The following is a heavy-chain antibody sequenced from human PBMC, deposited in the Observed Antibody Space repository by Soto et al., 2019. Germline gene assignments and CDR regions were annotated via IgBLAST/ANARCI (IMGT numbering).Heavy chain of an antibody. D-gene: IGHD1-26*01. CDR1: VFIFSTYT. J-gene: IGHJ4*02. Sequence: EVQVVEWGGRLETPGGSVRLSCFFSVFIFSTYTMNGARRAPGRGGEWVSSINGRSNYVYYADSVKGRFTISRDNAKNSLYLQMNRLRAEDTAIYYCAREDGVVGSSSAFDHWGLGTLVTVSS. CDR3: AREDGVVGSSSAFDH. CDR2: INGRSNYV. V-gene: IGHV3-21*01.